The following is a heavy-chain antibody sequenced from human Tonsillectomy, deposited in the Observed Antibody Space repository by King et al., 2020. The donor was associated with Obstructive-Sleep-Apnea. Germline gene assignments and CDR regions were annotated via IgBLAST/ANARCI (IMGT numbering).Heavy chain of an antibody. CDR2: IMGSGDST. V-gene: IGHV3-23*04. CDR3: AKEERGGDPPDY. J-gene: IGHJ4*02. D-gene: IGHD3-16*01. CDR1: GFTFSTYA. Sequence: VQLVESGGTLVQPGGSLRLSCVASGFTFSTYAMSWVRQAPGKGLEWVSAIMGSGDSTYYAHSVKGRFTISRDNSKNTVYLQMNNLRAEDTAVYFCAKEERGGDPPDYWGQGSLVTVSS.